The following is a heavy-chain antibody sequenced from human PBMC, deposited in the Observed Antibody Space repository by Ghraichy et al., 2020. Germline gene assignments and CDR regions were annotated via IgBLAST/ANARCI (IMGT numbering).Heavy chain of an antibody. Sequence: SETLSLTCAISGDSVSRNSAAWSWIRQSPSRGLEWLGRTYYKSKWYNDYAVSVKSRIIINPDTSKNQFSLQLNSVTPEDTAVYYCARGKEGYSTFDYWGQGTLVTVSP. D-gene: IGHD5-18*01. CDR2: TYYKSKWYN. CDR1: GDSVSRNSAA. CDR3: ARGKEGYSTFDY. J-gene: IGHJ4*02. V-gene: IGHV6-1*01.